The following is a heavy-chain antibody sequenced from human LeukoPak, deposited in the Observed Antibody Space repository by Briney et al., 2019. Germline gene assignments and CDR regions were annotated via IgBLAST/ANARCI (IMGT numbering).Heavy chain of an antibody. V-gene: IGHV4-30-2*01. D-gene: IGHD5-18*01. CDR2: IYHSGST. CDR1: AGSISTGGNS. Sequence: SETLSLTCAVSAGSISTGGNSWSWLRQPPGKGLEWIVYIYHSGSTYYNPSLKSRVTISVDRSKNQFSLKLSSVTAADAAVYYCAREDTAMGHAFDIWGQGTMVTVSS. CDR3: AREDTAMGHAFDI. J-gene: IGHJ3*02.